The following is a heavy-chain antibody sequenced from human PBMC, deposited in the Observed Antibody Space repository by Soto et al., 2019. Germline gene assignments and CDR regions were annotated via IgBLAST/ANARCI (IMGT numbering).Heavy chain of an antibody. CDR2: ISAYNGNT. D-gene: IGHD6-13*01. CDR3: ARDGNVAGRHHYYYYYGMDV. CDR1: GYTFTSNG. Sequence: ASVKVSCNTSGYTFTSNGMSWVRQAPGQGVEGMGWISAYNGNTNCAQKLQRRVTMTTDTYTSTAHMELRSLRSAHAAAYYYARDGNVAGRHHYYYYYGMDVWGQGTTVTVSS. J-gene: IGHJ6*02. V-gene: IGHV1-18*04.